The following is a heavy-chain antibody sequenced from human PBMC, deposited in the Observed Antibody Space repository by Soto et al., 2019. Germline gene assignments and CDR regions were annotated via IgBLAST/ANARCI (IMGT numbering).Heavy chain of an antibody. CDR1: GFTFSSYS. CDR2: ISSSSSTI. CDR3: ARDLGSSWYPEYFQH. D-gene: IGHD6-13*01. Sequence: GGSLRLSCAASGFTFSSYSMNWVRQAPGKGPEWVSYISSSSSTICYADSVKGRFTISRDNAKNSLYLQMNSLRAEDTAVYYCARDLGSSWYPEYFQHWGQGTLVTVSS. J-gene: IGHJ1*01. V-gene: IGHV3-48*01.